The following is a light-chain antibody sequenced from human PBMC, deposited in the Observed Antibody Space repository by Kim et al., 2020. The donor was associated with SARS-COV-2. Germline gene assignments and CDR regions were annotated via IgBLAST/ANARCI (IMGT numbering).Light chain of an antibody. CDR3: QQTYSTTWT. CDR2: GAS. V-gene: IGKV1-39*01. CDR1: QSISTY. Sequence: DIQMTQSPPSLSAFVGDRVTITCRTSQSISTYLNWYQQKPGEAPKVLIYGASSLQSGVPSRFSGSGSGTDFTLTISSLQPEDFASYYCQQTYSTTWTFGQGTKVDIK. J-gene: IGKJ1*01.